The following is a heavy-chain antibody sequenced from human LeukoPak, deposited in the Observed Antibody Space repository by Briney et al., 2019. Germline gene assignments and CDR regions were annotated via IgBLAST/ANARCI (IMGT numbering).Heavy chain of an antibody. D-gene: IGHD6-19*01. CDR3: ARGPVGPEWLVWDFDY. CDR1: GYTFTGYY. Sequence: ASVKVSCKASGYTFTGYYMHWVRQAPGQGLEWMGWINPNSGSTNYAQKFQGRVTMTRDTSISTAYMELSRLRSDDTAVYYCARGPVGPEWLVWDFDYWGQGTLVTVSS. V-gene: IGHV1-2*02. CDR2: INPNSGST. J-gene: IGHJ4*02.